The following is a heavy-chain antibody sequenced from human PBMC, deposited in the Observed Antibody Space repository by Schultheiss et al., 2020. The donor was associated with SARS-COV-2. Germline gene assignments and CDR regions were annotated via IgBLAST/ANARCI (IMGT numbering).Heavy chain of an antibody. CDR2: IRSKANSYAT. Sequence: GGSLRLSCAASGFTFSSYAMSWVRQASGKGLEWVGRIRSKANSYATAYAASVKGRFTISRDDSKNTAYLQMDSLKTEDTAVYYCTTEEGYTTTWYAHYFGYWGQGTLVTVSS. V-gene: IGHV3-73*01. J-gene: IGHJ4*02. CDR3: TTEEGYTTTWYAHYFGY. CDR1: GFTFSSYA. D-gene: IGHD6-13*01.